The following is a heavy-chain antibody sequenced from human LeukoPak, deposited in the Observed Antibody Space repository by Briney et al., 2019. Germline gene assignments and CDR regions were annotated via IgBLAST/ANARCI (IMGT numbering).Heavy chain of an antibody. CDR1: GFTFSSYA. CDR2: SSGSGGST. J-gene: IGHJ4*02. V-gene: IGHV3-23*01. CDR3: AKDQPVTTIGPYYFDY. D-gene: IGHD4-17*01. Sequence: GGSLRLSCAASGFTFSSYAMSWVRQAPGKGLEWVSASSGSGGSTYYADSVKGRFTISRDNSKNKLYLQMNSLRAEDTAVYYCAKDQPVTTIGPYYFDYWGQGTLVTVSS.